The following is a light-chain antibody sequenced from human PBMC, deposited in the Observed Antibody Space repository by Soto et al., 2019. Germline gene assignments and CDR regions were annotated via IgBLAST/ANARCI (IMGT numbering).Light chain of an antibody. Sequence: QLVLTQSPSASASLGGSVKLTCTLSTRHRSYAIAWHQHQPEKGPRLLMTLTPDGTHRKGDGIPDRFSGSSSGAERYLTISSLQSEDEADDYCHTWGTAMVVVCGGTKWTVL. CDR1: TRHRSYA. V-gene: IGLV4-69*01. CDR2: LTPDGTH. J-gene: IGLJ2*01. CDR3: HTWGTAMVV.